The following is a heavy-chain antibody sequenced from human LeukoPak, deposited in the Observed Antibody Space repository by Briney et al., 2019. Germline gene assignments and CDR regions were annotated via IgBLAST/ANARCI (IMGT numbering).Heavy chain of an antibody. CDR1: GYTFTSYG. Sequence: GASVNVSCKASGYTFTSYGISWARQAPGQGLEWMGWISAYNGNTKYEQKFQGRVTMTIDTSTTTAYMDLRSLRPDDTAIYYCARSYSRRIIDYWGQGALVTVSS. CDR3: ARSYSRRIIDY. V-gene: IGHV1-18*01. D-gene: IGHD1-26*01. J-gene: IGHJ4*02. CDR2: ISAYNGNT.